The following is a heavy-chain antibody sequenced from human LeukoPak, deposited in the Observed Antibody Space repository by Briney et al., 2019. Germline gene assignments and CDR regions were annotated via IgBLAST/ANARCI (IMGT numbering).Heavy chain of an antibody. CDR3: ASCSSSSGCDY. CDR1: GVSFSDYC. D-gene: IGHD6-6*01. J-gene: IGHJ4*02. V-gene: IGHV4-34*01. CDR2: INHSGST. Sequence: PSETLSLTCAVYGVSFSDYCWSWIRQPPGKGLEWIGEINHSGSTNYNPSLKSRVTISVDTSKNQFSLKLSSVTAADTAVYYCASCSSSSGCDYWGQGTLVTVSS.